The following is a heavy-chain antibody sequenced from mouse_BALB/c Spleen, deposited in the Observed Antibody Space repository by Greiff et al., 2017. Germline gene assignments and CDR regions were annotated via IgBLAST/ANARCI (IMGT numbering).Heavy chain of an antibody. J-gene: IGHJ2*01. CDR1: GYTFTSYW. Sequence: VQLQQPGAELVKPGASVKLSCKASGYTFTSYWMHWVKQRPGQGLEWIGEINPSNGRTNYNEKFKSKATLTVDKSSSTAYMQLSSLTSEDSAVYYCARGGLYGYYFDYWGQGTTLTVSS. D-gene: IGHD2-2*01. CDR3: ARGGLYGYYFDY. CDR2: INPSNGRT. V-gene: IGHV1S81*02.